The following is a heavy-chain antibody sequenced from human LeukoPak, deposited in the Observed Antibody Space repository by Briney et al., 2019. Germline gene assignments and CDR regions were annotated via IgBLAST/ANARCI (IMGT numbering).Heavy chain of an antibody. CDR1: GGXISSHY. Sequence: SETLSLTCTVSGGXISSHYCSWIRQPPGKGLEWIGYIYYSGSTSYNPSLKSRATISMDTSKYHFSLKLSSVTAADTAVYFCARDTRSYDSSGYYFFDFWGQGTLVTVSS. CDR2: IYYSGST. CDR3: ARDTRSYDSSGYYFFDF. J-gene: IGHJ4*02. D-gene: IGHD3-22*01. V-gene: IGHV4-59*11.